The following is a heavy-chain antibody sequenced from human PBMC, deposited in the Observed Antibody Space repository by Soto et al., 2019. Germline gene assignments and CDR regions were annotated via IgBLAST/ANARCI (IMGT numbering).Heavy chain of an antibody. CDR2: IVPIFGTA. CDR1: GGTFSSYA. J-gene: IGHJ2*01. Sequence: ASVKVSCKASGGTFSSYAISWVRQAPGQGLEWMGGIVPIFGTANYAQKFQGRVTTTADESTSTAYMELSSLRSEDTAVYYCASGRTYCGGDCYQPNWYFDLWGRGTLVTVSS. D-gene: IGHD2-21*02. CDR3: ASGRTYCGGDCYQPNWYFDL. V-gene: IGHV1-69*13.